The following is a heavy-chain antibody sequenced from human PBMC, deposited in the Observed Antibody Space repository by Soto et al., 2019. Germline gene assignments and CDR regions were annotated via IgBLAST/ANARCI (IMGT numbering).Heavy chain of an antibody. V-gene: IGHV1-8*01. J-gene: IGHJ5*02. D-gene: IGHD3-3*01. CDR2: MNPNSGDT. Sequence: EASVKVPCKASGYTFTTYDINWVRQATGQGLEWMGWMNPNSGDTGYAEKFQGRVTMTRNTAINTAYMELNSLTSEDTAVYFCARGRDYAFWSGLNWFDPWGQGTLVTVSS. CDR1: GYTFTTYD. CDR3: ARGRDYAFWSGLNWFDP.